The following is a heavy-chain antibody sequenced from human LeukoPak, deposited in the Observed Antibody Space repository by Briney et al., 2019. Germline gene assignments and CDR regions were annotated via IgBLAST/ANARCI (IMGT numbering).Heavy chain of an antibody. J-gene: IGHJ4*02. V-gene: IGHV1-69*06. CDR1: GGTFSSYE. Sequence: GASVKVSCKASGGTFSSYEISWVRQAPGQGLEWMGGIIPMFGTAKYAQKFQGRVTITADKSTSTAYMELSSLRAEDTAVYYCARDYGGSSPFDYWGQGTLVTVSS. CDR3: ARDYGGSSPFDY. D-gene: IGHD4-23*01. CDR2: IIPMFGTA.